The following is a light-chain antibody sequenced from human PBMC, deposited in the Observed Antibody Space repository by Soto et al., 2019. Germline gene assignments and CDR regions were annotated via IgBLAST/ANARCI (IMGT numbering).Light chain of an antibody. V-gene: IGLV1-40*01. CDR3: CSYAGSYTYV. CDR1: SSNIGAGYD. J-gene: IGLJ1*01. CDR2: GNN. Sequence: QSVLTQPPSVSGAPGQRVTISCTGTSSNIGAGYDVQWYQQLPGAAPKLLIYGNNNRPSGVPDRFSGSKSGTSASLAITGLQTEDEADYYCCSYAGSYTYVFATGTKVTVL.